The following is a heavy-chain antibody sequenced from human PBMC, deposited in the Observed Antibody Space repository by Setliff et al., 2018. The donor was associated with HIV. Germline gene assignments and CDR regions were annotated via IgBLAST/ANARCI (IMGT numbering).Heavy chain of an antibody. CDR2: ISDSGGRT. D-gene: IGHD1-1*01. J-gene: IGHJ4*02. CDR3: AREAYRLPWIDN. V-gene: IGHV3-23*01. Sequence: GSLRLSCAASGFTFNTYAMSWARRAPGKGLEWVSLISDSGGRTWYADSVKGRCTITRDNSENTLFLQMDSLRPEDTALYYCAREAYRLPWIDNWGQGTLVTVSS. CDR1: GFTFNTYA.